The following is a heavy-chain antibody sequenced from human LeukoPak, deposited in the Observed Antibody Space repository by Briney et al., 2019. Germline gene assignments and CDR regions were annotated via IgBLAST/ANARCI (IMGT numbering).Heavy chain of an antibody. CDR2: ISSTGGAT. D-gene: IGHD5-18*01. J-gene: IGHJ4*02. V-gene: IGHV3-23*01. Sequence: GGSLRLSCAASGFTFSTYDMSWVRQAPGKGLEWVSSISSTGGATHYADSVKGRFSISRDNSKNTLYLQMNSLRAEDTAVYYCAKSEKGGSLTIQLWSFDYWGQGTLVTVSS. CDR1: GFTFSTYD. CDR3: AKSEKGGSLTIQLWSFDY.